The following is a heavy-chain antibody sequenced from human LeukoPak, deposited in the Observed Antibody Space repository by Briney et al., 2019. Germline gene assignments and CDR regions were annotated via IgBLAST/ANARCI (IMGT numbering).Heavy chain of an antibody. D-gene: IGHD3-22*01. Sequence: PSETLSLTCTVSGGSISSYYWSWIRQPPGKGLKWIGYIYYSGSTNYNPSLKSRVTISVDTSKNQFSLKLSSVTAADTAVYYCARESNYYDSSGYYSEAFDIWGQGTMVTVSS. CDR3: ARESNYYDSSGYYSEAFDI. CDR2: IYYSGST. J-gene: IGHJ3*02. CDR1: GGSISSYY. V-gene: IGHV4-59*01.